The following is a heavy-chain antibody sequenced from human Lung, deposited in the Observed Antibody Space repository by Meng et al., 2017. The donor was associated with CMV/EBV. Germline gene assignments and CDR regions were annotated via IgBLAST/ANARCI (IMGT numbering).Heavy chain of an antibody. CDR2: ISHSGIT. CDR3: ARTLPPARGHRLYY. Sequence: SETLSLXXAVHGESFSGYSWSWIRQPPGKGLEWIGEISHSGITNYNPSLKSRVTISLDTSKNQFSLKLNSVAAADTAVFYCARTLPPARGHRLYYWGQGTLVTFSS. J-gene: IGHJ4*02. D-gene: IGHD1-14*01. V-gene: IGHV4-34*01. CDR1: GESFSGYS.